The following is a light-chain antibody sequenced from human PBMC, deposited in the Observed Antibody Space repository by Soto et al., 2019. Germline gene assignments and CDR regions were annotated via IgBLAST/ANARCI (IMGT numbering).Light chain of an antibody. J-gene: IGKJ4*01. CDR2: WAS. CDR3: QPYHSTPPT. Sequence: EIVMTQAPDFLDVYMGERATINCKSSQSVLYSSNNKNYLAWYQQKPGQPPKLLIYWASTRESGVPDRFSVSGSGTDFTLTISSLQAEDVAVSYWQPYHSTPPTFGGGTKVDI. V-gene: IGKV4-1*01. CDR1: QSVLYSSNNKNY.